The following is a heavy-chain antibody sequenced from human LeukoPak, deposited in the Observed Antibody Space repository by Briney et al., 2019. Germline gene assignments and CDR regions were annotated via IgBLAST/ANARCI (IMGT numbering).Heavy chain of an antibody. J-gene: IGHJ4*02. CDR1: GFTVSTNY. Sequence: PGGSLRLSCAASGFTVSTNYMSWVRQAPGKGLEWVSVIYSSGSTYYADSVKGRFTIFRDNSKNTLYLQMNSLRAEDTAVYYCARDHNYAFDNWGQGTLVSVAS. D-gene: IGHD1-1*01. V-gene: IGHV3-66*03. CDR3: ARDHNYAFDN. CDR2: IYSSGST.